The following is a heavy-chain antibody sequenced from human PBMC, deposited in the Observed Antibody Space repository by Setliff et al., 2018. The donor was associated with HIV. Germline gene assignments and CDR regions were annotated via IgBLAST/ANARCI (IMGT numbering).Heavy chain of an antibody. CDR1: GYSISSGYY. CDR2: IYHTGST. Sequence: SETLSLTCAVSGYSISSGYYWAWIRQPPGKGLEWIGHIYHTGSTYANPSLKRRVTISVDTSKNQFSLKLTSVTAADTAVYYCARLESGVFDIWGQGTMVTVSS. J-gene: IGHJ3*02. V-gene: IGHV4-38-2*01. D-gene: IGHD2-8*01. CDR3: ARLESGVFDI.